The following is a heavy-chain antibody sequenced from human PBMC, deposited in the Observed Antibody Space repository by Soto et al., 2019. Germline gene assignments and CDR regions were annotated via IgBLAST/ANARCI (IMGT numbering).Heavy chain of an antibody. CDR2: INWNGGST. D-gene: IGHD4-17*01. CDR1: GFTFDDYG. V-gene: IGHV3-20*01. CDR3: ARHGDYEPPSRSYYYYYMDV. J-gene: IGHJ6*03. Sequence: GGSLRLSCAASGFTFDDYGMSWVRQAPGKGLEWVSGINWNGGSTGYADSVKGRFTISRDNAKNSLYLQMNSLTADDTALYHCARHGDYEPPSRSYYYYYMDVWGKGTTVTVSS.